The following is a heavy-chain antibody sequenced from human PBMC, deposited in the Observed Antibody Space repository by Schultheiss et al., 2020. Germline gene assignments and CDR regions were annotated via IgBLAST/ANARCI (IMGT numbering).Heavy chain of an antibody. J-gene: IGHJ6*02. CDR2: IYYSGST. Sequence: SETLSLTCTVSGGSISSSSYYWGWIRQPPGKGLEWIGYIYYSGSTYYNPSLKSRVTMSVDTSKNQFSLKLSSVTAVDTAVYYCARSGGGDSYGMDVWGQGTTVTVSS. CDR1: GGSISSSSYY. CDR3: ARSGGGDSYGMDV. V-gene: IGHV4-39*07. D-gene: IGHD2-21*02.